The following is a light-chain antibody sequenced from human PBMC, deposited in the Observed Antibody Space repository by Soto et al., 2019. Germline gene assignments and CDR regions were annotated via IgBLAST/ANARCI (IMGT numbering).Light chain of an antibody. CDR2: EVN. J-gene: IGLJ1*01. V-gene: IGLV2-14*01. Sequence: QSALTQPASVSGSPGQSITISCTGTSFDVDDYNSVSWYQQPPGKAPKLIIYEVNNRPSGVSNRFSGSNSDNTASLTISGLQAEDEADYYCSLYKTSSTPSYVFGTGTKVTVL. CDR3: SLYKTSSTPSYV. CDR1: SFDVDDYNS.